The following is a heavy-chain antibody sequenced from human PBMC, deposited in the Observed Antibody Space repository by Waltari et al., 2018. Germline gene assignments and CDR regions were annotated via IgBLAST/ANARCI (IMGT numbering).Heavy chain of an antibody. CDR2: IYYSGST. CDR3: ARGSYYNDY. CDR1: GGSISSHY. V-gene: IGHV4-59*11. D-gene: IGHD3-10*01. Sequence: QVQLQESGPGLVKPSETLSPTCTVSGGSISSHYWSWIRQPPGKGLEWIGYIYYSGSTNYNPSLKSRVTISVDTSKNQFSLKLSSVTAADTAVYYCARGSYYNDYWGQGTLVTVSS. J-gene: IGHJ4*02.